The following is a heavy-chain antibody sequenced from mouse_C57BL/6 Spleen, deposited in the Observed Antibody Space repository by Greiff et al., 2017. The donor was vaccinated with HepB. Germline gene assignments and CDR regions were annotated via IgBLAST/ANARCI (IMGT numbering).Heavy chain of an antibody. D-gene: IGHD2-1*01. CDR3: AREGYGKLAY. Sequence: VQLKESGPELVKPGASVKMSCKASGYTFTDYNMHWVKQSHGKSLEWIGYINPNNGGTSYNQKFKGKATLTVNKSSSTAYMELRSLTSEDSAVYYCAREGYGKLAYWGQGTLVTVSA. V-gene: IGHV1-22*01. CDR2: INPNNGGT. CDR1: GYTFTDYN. J-gene: IGHJ3*01.